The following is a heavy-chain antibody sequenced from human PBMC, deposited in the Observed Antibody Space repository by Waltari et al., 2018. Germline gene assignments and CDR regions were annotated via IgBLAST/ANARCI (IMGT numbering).Heavy chain of an antibody. CDR2: IIPILGIA. D-gene: IGHD5-12*01. CDR1: GSSFNSSS. Sequence: QVQLVQSGAEVKKPGSSVKISCKGCGSSFNSSSISWVGQAPEQGLEWMGGIIPILGIANYAQKFQGRVTITADKSTSTAYMELSSLRSEDTAVYYCASLMATTSIWGQGTLVTVSS. V-gene: IGHV1-69*10. CDR3: ASLMATTSI. J-gene: IGHJ4*02.